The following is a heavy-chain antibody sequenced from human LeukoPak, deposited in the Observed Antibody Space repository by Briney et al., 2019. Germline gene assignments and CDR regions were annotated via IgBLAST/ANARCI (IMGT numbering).Heavy chain of an antibody. CDR1: GFTFSNYA. D-gene: IGHD5-18*01. Sequence: GGSLRLSCAASGFTFSNYAMTWVRQAPGKGLEWVSSITNTGATTYYADSVKGRFTISRDNSKTTLYFQMNSLRVEDTAIYYCAKDGAGYSYGTFEAWGQGALVTVSS. CDR3: AKDGAGYSYGTFEA. CDR2: ITNTGATT. J-gene: IGHJ4*02. V-gene: IGHV3-23*01.